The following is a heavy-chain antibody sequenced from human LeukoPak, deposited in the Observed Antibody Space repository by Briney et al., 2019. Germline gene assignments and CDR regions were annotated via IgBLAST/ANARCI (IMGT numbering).Heavy chain of an antibody. CDR1: GGSISSGSYY. CDR3: ARGHWPSDVLLWFGEGSFDY. CDR2: IYTSGST. J-gene: IGHJ4*02. V-gene: IGHV4-61*02. D-gene: IGHD3-10*01. Sequence: SETLSLTCTVSGGSISSGSYYWSWIRQPAGKGLEWIGRIYTSGSTNYNPSLKSRVTISVDTSKNQFSLKLSSVTAADTAVYYCARGHWPSDVLLWFGEGSFDYWGQGTLVTVSS.